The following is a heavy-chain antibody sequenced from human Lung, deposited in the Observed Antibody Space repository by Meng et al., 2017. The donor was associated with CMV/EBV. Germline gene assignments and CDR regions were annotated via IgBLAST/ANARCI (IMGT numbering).Heavy chain of an antibody. CDR1: GGSISSYY. D-gene: IGHD2-15*01. CDR2: IYYSGST. Sequence: SETLSLXCTVSGGSISSYYWSWIRQPPGKGPEWIGYIYYSGSTNYNPSLKSRVTISVDTSKNQFSLKLSSVTAADTAVYYCARVGWDYYYYGMDVWGQGTTVTVSS. V-gene: IGHV4-59*01. CDR3: ARVGWDYYYYGMDV. J-gene: IGHJ6*02.